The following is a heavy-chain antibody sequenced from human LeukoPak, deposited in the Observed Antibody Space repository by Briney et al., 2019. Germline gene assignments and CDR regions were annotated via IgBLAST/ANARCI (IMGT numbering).Heavy chain of an antibody. Sequence: ASVKVSCKASGYNFRNYGFNWVRQAPGQGLEWMGWIRSINGDTYYPEKLQGRVTLTTDTSTSTSYMELRSLRSDDTAVYYCARLNFGESLSYQWFDPWGQGTLISVSS. J-gene: IGHJ5*02. V-gene: IGHV1-18*01. D-gene: IGHD3-10*01. CDR1: GYNFRNYG. CDR2: IRSINGDT. CDR3: ARLNFGESLSYQWFDP.